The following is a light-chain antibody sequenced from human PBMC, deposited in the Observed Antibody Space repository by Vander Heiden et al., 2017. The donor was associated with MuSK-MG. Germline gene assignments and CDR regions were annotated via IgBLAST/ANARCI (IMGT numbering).Light chain of an antibody. CDR2: GAS. Sequence: SPGTLSLSPGERATLSCRASHIVSSNYLAWYQQKPGQAPRLLIYGASRRATGISERFSGSGSGTDFTLTISGLEPEDFAVYYCQQYDTSPFTFGPGTKVXIK. V-gene: IGKV3-20*01. CDR1: HIVSSNY. CDR3: QQYDTSPFT. J-gene: IGKJ3*01.